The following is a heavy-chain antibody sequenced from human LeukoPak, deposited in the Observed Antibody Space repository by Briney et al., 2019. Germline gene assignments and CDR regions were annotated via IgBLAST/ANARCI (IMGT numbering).Heavy chain of an antibody. Sequence: SETLSLTCIVSGGSIISSSYYWGWIRQPPGKGLEWIGTIYYSGRTSYNLSLRSRLTISVDTSENQFSLKLTSVTAADTAVYYCARLGFLYLSYSDGSDYCRFDHWGQGTLVTVSS. J-gene: IGHJ4*02. CDR2: IYYSGRT. CDR3: ARLGFLYLSYSDGSDYCRFDH. V-gene: IGHV4-39*01. D-gene: IGHD3-22*01. CDR1: GGSIISSSYY.